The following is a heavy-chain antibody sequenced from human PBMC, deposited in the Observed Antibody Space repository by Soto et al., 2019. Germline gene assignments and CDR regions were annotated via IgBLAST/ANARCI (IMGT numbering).Heavy chain of an antibody. Sequence: QVQLVESGGGVVQPGTSLTLSCAASGFSLSDYGIHWVRQAPGKGLEWVAYISFDGSYDRYADSAKGRFTISRDNSDNKVYLQLYSLRAEDTAVYHCAKDRSGSWCIDYCGQGSLVTVSS. V-gene: IGHV3-30*18. CDR2: ISFDGSYD. CDR1: GFSLSDYG. CDR3: AKDRSGSWCIDY. J-gene: IGHJ4*02. D-gene: IGHD2-15*01.